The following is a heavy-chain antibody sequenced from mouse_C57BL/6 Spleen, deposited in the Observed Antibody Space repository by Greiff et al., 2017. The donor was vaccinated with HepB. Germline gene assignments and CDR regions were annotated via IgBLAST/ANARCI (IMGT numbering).Heavy chain of an antibody. Sequence: VQLQQSGAELVMPGASVKLSCKASGYTFTSYWMHWVKQRPGQGLEWIGEIDPSDSYTNYNQKFKGKSTLTVDKSSSTAYMQLSSLTSEDSAVYDWAIYEYDEGCAYWGQGTLVTVSA. V-gene: IGHV1-69*01. CDR2: IDPSDSYT. CDR3: AIYEYDEGCAY. CDR1: GYTFTSYW. J-gene: IGHJ3*01. D-gene: IGHD2-4*01.